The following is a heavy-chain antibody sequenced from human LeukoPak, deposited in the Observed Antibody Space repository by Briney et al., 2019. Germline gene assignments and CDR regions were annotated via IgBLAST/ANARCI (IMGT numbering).Heavy chain of an antibody. Sequence: SETLSLTCTVSGGSISSYYWSWIRQPAGKGLEWIGRIYTSGSTNYNPSLKSRVTISVDTSKNQFSLKLTPVTAADTAVYYCARAIGDYDFWNVNWFDPWGQGTLVTVSS. CDR2: IYTSGST. V-gene: IGHV4-4*07. J-gene: IGHJ5*02. CDR3: ARAIGDYDFWNVNWFDP. D-gene: IGHD3-3*01. CDR1: GGSISSYY.